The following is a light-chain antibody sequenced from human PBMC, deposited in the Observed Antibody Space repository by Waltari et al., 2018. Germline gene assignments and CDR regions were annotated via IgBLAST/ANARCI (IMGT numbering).Light chain of an antibody. CDR3: QQFNNYPQVT. CDR1: QGISSA. V-gene: IGKV1D-13*01. J-gene: IGKJ5*01. CDR2: DAS. Sequence: AIQLTQSPSSLSASVGDRVTITCRASQGISSALAWYQQKPGKAPKLLIYDASSLESGVPSRFSCSGSGTDFTLTISSLQPEDFATYYCQQFNNYPQVTFGQGTRLEIK.